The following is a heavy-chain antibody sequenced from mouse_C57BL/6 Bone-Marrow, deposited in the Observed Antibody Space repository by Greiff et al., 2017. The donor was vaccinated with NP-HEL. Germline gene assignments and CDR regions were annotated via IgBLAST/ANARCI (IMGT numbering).Heavy chain of an antibody. CDR3: ARQQVMVPWFAY. Sequence: QVQLKESGAELARPGASVKLSCKASGYTFTSYGISWVKQRTGQGLEWIGEIYPRSGNTYYNEKFKGKATLTADKSSSTAYMELRSLTSEDSAVYFCARQQVMVPWFAYWGQGTLVTVSA. CDR1: GYTFTSYG. CDR2: IYPRSGNT. D-gene: IGHD2-3*01. J-gene: IGHJ3*01. V-gene: IGHV1-81*01.